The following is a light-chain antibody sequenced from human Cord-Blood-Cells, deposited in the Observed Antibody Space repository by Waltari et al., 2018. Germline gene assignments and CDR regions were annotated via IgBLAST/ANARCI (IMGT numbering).Light chain of an antibody. Sequence: QSALTQPPSASGSPGQFVTISCTGTSSDVGGYNYLSWYQQHPGKAPKLMIYEVSKRPSGVPDRYSGSKSGNTASLTVSGLQAEDEADYYCSSYAGSNNLVFGGGTKLTVL. CDR2: EVS. CDR3: SSYAGSNNLV. J-gene: IGLJ3*02. V-gene: IGLV2-8*01. CDR1: SSDVGGYNY.